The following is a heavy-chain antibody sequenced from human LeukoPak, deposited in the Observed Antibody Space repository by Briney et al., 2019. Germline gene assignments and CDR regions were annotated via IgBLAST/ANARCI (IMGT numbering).Heavy chain of an antibody. Sequence: GGSLRLSCAASGFNLSESAIHWVRQTYGKGLEWVGRIRSQRNDYATAYGASVKGRFTISRDNSKNTLYLQMNSLRAEDTAVYYCARGPSGYHNTGGQGTLVTVSS. V-gene: IGHV3-73*01. CDR2: IRSQRNDYAT. CDR1: GFNLSESA. D-gene: IGHD5-12*01. CDR3: ARGPSGYHNT. J-gene: IGHJ4*02.